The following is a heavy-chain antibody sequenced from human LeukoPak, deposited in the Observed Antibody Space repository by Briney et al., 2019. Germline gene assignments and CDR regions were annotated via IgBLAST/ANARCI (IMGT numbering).Heavy chain of an antibody. Sequence: GASVKVSCKASGYTFTSYYMHWVRQAPGQGLEWMGIINPSGGSTSYAQKFQGRVTMTRDTSTSTVYMELSSLRSEDTAVYYCARSEGATTYGSRYYYYGMDVWGHGTTVTVSS. D-gene: IGHD1-26*01. V-gene: IGHV1-46*01. CDR1: GYTFTSYY. CDR2: INPSGGST. J-gene: IGHJ6*02. CDR3: ARSEGATTYGSRYYYYGMDV.